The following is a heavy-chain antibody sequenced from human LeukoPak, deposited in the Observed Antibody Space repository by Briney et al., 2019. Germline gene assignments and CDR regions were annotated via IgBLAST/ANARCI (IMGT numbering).Heavy chain of an antibody. CDR2: INHSGST. Sequence: SETLSLTCAVYGGSFSGYYWSWIRQPPGKGLEWIGEINHSGSTNYNPSLKSRVTISVDTSKNQFSLKLSSVTAADTAVYYCACRMLSLVSDYWGQGTLVTVSS. CDR3: ACRMLSLVSDY. V-gene: IGHV4-34*01. D-gene: IGHD2-8*01. CDR1: GGSFSGYY. J-gene: IGHJ4*02.